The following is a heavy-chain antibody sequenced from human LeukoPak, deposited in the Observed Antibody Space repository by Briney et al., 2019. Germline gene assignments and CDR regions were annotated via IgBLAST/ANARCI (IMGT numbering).Heavy chain of an antibody. CDR3: ARQNLDIIDY. Sequence: GGSLRLSCAASGFTFSTYWMSWVRQAPGKGLEWVADIKGDGSKRYYVDSMKGRFTISRDNAKNSLYLQMNSVRAEDTAVYYCARQNLDIIDYWGQGTLVTVSS. V-gene: IGHV3-7*01. CDR1: GFTFSTYW. J-gene: IGHJ4*02. D-gene: IGHD5-12*01. CDR2: IKGDGSKR.